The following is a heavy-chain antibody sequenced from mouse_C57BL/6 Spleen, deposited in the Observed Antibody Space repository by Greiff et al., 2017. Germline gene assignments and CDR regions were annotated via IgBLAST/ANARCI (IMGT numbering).Heavy chain of an antibody. CDR2: IYPGDGDT. CDR3: ARENGYDGLWYFEV. CDR1: GYAFSSYW. V-gene: IGHV1-80*01. D-gene: IGHD2-2*01. J-gene: IGHJ1*03. Sequence: QVQLQQSGAELVKPGASVKISCKASGYAFSSYWMNWVKQRPGKGLEWIGQIYPGDGDTNYNGKFKGKATLTADKSSSTAYMQLSSLTSEDSAVYFCARENGYDGLWYFEVWGTGTTVTVSS.